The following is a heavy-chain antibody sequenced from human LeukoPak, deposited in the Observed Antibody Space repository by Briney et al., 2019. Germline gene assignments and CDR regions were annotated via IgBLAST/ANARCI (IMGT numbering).Heavy chain of an antibody. CDR1: GGSISSNSYY. D-gene: IGHD2-15*01. CDR2: IYYSGST. CDR3: ARRRVVVASTDGASGAFDI. Sequence: SETLSLTCTVSGGSISSNSYYWGWIRQPPGKGLEWIGSIYYSGSTYYNPSLRSRVTISVDTSKNQFSLRLSSVTAADTAVYFCARRRVVVASTDGASGAFDIWGQGTMVTVSS. J-gene: IGHJ3*02. V-gene: IGHV4-39*07.